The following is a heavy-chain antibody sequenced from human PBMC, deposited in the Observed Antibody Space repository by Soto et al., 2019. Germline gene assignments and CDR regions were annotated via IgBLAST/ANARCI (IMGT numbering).Heavy chain of an antibody. CDR3: AKSRGDRWTSYYFDS. Sequence: EVQLLESGGGLVQPGGSLKLSCEVSEFIFSLFSMSWVRQAPGKGLEWVSGISGTGASTYYGSSVRGRFPISRDNSRYTLYLQMNNLRAEDTAIYFCAKSRGDRWTSYYFDSWGQGTLVTVSS. J-gene: IGHJ4*02. V-gene: IGHV3-23*01. D-gene: IGHD2-15*01. CDR1: EFIFSLFS. CDR2: ISGTGAST.